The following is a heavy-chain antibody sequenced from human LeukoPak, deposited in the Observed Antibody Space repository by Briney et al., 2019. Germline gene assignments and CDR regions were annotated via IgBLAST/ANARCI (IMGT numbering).Heavy chain of an antibody. CDR1: GYIFSELS. J-gene: IGHJ4*02. CDR3: ATVPSNYGYFYDY. D-gene: IGHD5-18*01. V-gene: IGHV1-24*01. Sequence: ASVKVSCKVSGYIFSELSVHWLRQALGKGLEWMGGFDPEDDKTIYGQNFQGRVTMTEDTSTDTAYMELSSLRSEDTAMYYCATVPSNYGYFYDYWGQGTLVTVSS. CDR2: FDPEDDKT.